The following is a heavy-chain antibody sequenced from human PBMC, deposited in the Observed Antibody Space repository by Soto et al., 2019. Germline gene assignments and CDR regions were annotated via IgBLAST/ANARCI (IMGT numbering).Heavy chain of an antibody. CDR1: EFTFSSYA. J-gene: IGHJ6*02. D-gene: IGHD6-6*01. CDR3: AKVEYSSSYGMDV. CDR2: ISGSGGST. Sequence: GGSLILSCAASEFTFSSYAMSSVRQAAGKGLEWVSAISGSGGSTYYADSVKGRFTISRDNSKNTLYLQMNSLRAEDTAVYYCAKVEYSSSYGMDVWGQGTTVTVS. V-gene: IGHV3-23*01.